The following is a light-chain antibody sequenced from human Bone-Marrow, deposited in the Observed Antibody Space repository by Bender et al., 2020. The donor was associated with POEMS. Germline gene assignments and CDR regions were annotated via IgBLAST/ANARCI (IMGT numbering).Light chain of an antibody. J-gene: IGLJ2*01. V-gene: IGLV2-14*03. CDR2: DAT. Sequence: QSALTQPASVSGSPGQSITISCTGTSSDIGAYNYVSWYQQHPGTAPRLLIYDATNRPSGVSNRFSGSKSGSTASLTISGLQAEDEADYYFSSYTSSSTVVFGGGTKLTVL. CDR1: SSDIGAYNY. CDR3: SSYTSSSTVV.